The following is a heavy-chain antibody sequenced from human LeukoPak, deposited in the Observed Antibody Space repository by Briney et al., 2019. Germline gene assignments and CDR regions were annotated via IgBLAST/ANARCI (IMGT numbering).Heavy chain of an antibody. J-gene: IGHJ2*01. D-gene: IGHD3/OR15-3a*01. CDR3: AKDWTGTKPFDL. V-gene: IGHV3-30*02. CDR2: IRYDGSNK. CDR1: GFTFLSYG. Sequence: GGSLRLSCAASGFTFLSYGMHWVRQAPGKGLEWVAFIRYDGSNKYYADSVKGRFTISRDNSQNTLYLQMNSLRAEDTAVYYCAKDWTGTKPFDLWGRGTLVTVSS.